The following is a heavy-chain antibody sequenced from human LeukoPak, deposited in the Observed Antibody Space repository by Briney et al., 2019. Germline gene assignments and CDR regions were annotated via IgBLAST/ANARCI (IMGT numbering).Heavy chain of an antibody. CDR3: ARQGVTIGKNWFDP. D-gene: IGHD3-16*01. CDR1: GGSISSGSYY. Sequence: SETLSLTCTVSGGSISSGSYYWGWIRQPPGKGLEWIGSIYYSGSTYYNPSLKSRVTIFVDTSKNQFSLKLSSVTAADTAVYYCARQGVTIGKNWFDPWGQGTLVTVSS. CDR2: IYYSGST. J-gene: IGHJ5*02. V-gene: IGHV4-39*01.